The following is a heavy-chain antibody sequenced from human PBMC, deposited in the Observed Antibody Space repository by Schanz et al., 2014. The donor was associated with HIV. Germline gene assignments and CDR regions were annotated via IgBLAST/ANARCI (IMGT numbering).Heavy chain of an antibody. V-gene: IGHV3-33*01. J-gene: IGHJ6*02. CDR1: GFTFSSYG. D-gene: IGHD1-20*01. Sequence: QVQLVESGGGVVQPGRSLRLSCAASGFTFSSYGMHWVRQAPGKGLEWVAVIWYDGSNKYYADSVKGRFTISRDNSKKTLYLQMNSLRAEDTAVYYCARGEAITYYYHYYGMDVCGQGTTVTVSS. CDR2: IWYDGSNK. CDR3: ARGEAITYYYHYYGMDV.